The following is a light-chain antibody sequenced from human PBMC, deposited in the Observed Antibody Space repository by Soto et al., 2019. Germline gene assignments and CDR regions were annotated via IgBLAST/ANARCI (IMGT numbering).Light chain of an antibody. CDR3: QQLNSYLIT. Sequence: IQLTQSPSSLSESVGDRVTITCRASRGISSYLAWYQQKPGKAPKLLIYAAPTLHTGVPSRFSGSGSGTEFTLTISSLQPEDFATYYCQQLNSYLITFGQGTRLEIK. CDR2: AAP. J-gene: IGKJ5*01. CDR1: RGISSY. V-gene: IGKV1-9*01.